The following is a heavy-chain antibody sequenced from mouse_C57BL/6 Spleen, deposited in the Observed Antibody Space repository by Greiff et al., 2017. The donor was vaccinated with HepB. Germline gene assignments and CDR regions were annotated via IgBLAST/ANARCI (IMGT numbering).Heavy chain of an antibody. CDR2: IDPSDSYT. Sequence: QVQLQQPGAELVMPGASVKLSCKASGYTFTSYWMHWVKQRPGQGLEWIGEIDPSDSYTNYNQKFKGKSTLTVDKSSSTAYMQLSSLTSEDSAFYYCARGPYYYGSSYGYFDYWGQSTTLTVSS. J-gene: IGHJ2*01. D-gene: IGHD1-1*01. CDR3: ARGPYYYGSSYGYFDY. CDR1: GYTFTSYW. V-gene: IGHV1-69*01.